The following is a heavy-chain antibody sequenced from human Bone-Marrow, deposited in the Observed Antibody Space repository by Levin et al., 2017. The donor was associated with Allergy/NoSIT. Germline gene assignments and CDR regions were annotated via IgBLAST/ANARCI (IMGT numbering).Heavy chain of an antibody. CDR3: ARGAVATAPGYYYYYYGMDV. V-gene: IGHV1-2*04. CDR2: INPNSGGT. D-gene: IGHD5-12*01. Sequence: EASVKVSCKASGYTFTGYYMHWVRQAPGQGLEWMGWINPNSGGTNYAQKFQGWVTMTRDTSISTAYMELSRLRSDDTAVYYCARGAVATAPGYYYYYYGMDVWGQGTTVTVSS. CDR1: GYTFTGYY. J-gene: IGHJ6*02.